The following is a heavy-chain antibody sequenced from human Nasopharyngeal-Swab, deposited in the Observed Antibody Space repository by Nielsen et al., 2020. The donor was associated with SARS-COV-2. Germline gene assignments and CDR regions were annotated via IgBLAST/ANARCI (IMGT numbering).Heavy chain of an antibody. CDR1: GFTFSSYA. J-gene: IGHJ4*02. CDR3: ARGVLSDSDY. V-gene: IGHV3-30-3*01. D-gene: IGHD2-15*01. CDR2: ISYDGINK. Sequence: GESLKISCAASGFTFSSYAMHWVRQAPGKGLEWVAVISYDGINKYYADSVKGRFTISRDNSKNTLYLQMNSLRAEDTAVYYCARGVLSDSDYWGQGTLVTVSS.